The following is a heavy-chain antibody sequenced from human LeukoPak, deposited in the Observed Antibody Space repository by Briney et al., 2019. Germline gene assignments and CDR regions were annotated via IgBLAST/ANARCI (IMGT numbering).Heavy chain of an antibody. V-gene: IGHV1-46*01. D-gene: IGHD6-13*01. CDR3: ASGQLRIAAAGTQGLPTH. Sequence: ASVKVSCKASGYTFTSYYMHRVRQAPGRGLEWMGIINPSGGSASYAQEFQGRVTMTRDTSTSTVYMELSSLKSEDTAVYYCASGQLRIAAAGTQGLPTHWGQGTLVTVSS. CDR2: INPSGGSA. CDR1: GYTFTSYY. J-gene: IGHJ4*02.